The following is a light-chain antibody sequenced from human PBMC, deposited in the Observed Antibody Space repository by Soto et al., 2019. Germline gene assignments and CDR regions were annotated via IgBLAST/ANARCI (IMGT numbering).Light chain of an antibody. V-gene: IGKV3-20*01. CDR2: GAS. Sequence: ETVLTQSPGTLSLSPGERATLSCRASQSISSGYLAWYQQRPGQAPRLLISGASNRATGIPDRFSGSGAGTDFTLTISRREPEDVAVNYCQQYGGSPLVTFGGGTKVEIK. CDR3: QQYGGSPLVT. CDR1: QSISSGY. J-gene: IGKJ4*01.